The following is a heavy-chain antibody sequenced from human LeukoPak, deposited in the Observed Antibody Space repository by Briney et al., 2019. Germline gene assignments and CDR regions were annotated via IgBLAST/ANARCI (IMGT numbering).Heavy chain of an antibody. V-gene: IGHV1-2*02. D-gene: IGHD2/OR15-2a*01. CDR1: RYTFTAYY. Sequence: ASVKVSFKASRYTFTAYYIHWVRQAPGQGLEWMGWINPNSGGTNYAQKFQGRVTMTRDTSITTAYMELSRLTSDDTAVYYCASISLYCDSTSWKGEYRGQRTLVTVSS. CDR3: ASISLYCDSTSWKGEY. CDR2: INPNSGGT. J-gene: IGHJ4*02.